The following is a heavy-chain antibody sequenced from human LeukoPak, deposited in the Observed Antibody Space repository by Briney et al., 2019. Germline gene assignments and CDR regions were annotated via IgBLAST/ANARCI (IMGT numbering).Heavy chain of an antibody. CDR3: ARDPPAVSINTYA. D-gene: IGHD2-8*01. J-gene: IGHJ4*02. Sequence: GGSLRLSCAASGFTVGNNYMNWVRQAPGKGLEWASLIFSHGETSYADSVKGRFTISRDNSKNTLYLQMNGLRVEDTAVYYCARDPPAVSINTYAWGQGNLVTVSS. V-gene: IGHV3-66*01. CDR1: GFTVGNNY. CDR2: IFSHGET.